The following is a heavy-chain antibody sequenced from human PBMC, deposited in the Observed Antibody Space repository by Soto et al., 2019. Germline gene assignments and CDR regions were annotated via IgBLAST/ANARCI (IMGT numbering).Heavy chain of an antibody. D-gene: IGHD3-10*01. J-gene: IGHJ4*02. V-gene: IGHV4-39*01. Sequence: SETLSLTCTVSGGSISSSTYYWVWIRQPPWKGLEWIGSFYYSGSTYYNPSLKSRVTISVDTSEKQFSLKLSSVTAADTAVYYCARQAVDGTVAGSGSFDYWGQGTLVTVSS. CDR3: ARQAVDGTVAGSGSFDY. CDR2: FYYSGST. CDR1: GGSISSSTYY.